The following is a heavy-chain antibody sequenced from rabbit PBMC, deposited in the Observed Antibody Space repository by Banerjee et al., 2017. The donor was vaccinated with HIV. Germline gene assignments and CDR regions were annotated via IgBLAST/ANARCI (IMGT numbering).Heavy chain of an antibody. CDR3: ARDLAGVIGWNFNL. J-gene: IGHJ4*01. D-gene: IGHD4-1*01. V-gene: IGHV1S45*01. CDR2: IDTADGNI. Sequence: QEQLEESGGDLVKPEGSLTLTCTASGFSFSNKYVMCWVRQAPGKGLEWIGYIDTADGNIYYASWVNGRFTISSHNAQNTLYLQMTSLTAADTATYFCARDLAGVIGWNFNLWGQGTLVTVS. CDR1: GFSFSNKYV.